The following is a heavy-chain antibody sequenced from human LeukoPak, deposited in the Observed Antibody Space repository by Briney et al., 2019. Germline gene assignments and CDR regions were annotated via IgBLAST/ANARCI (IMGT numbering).Heavy chain of an antibody. J-gene: IGHJ4*02. V-gene: IGHV4-30-2*01. D-gene: IGHD2-15*01. Sequence: PSETLSLTCAVSGSSLSSGGYSWGWLRQPPGRGLEWIGYIYHSGSTYYNPSLKSRVAISVDRSKNQFSLKLSSVTAADTAVYYCARAGGYCSGGSCYIPFDYWGQGALVTVSS. CDR3: ARAGGYCSGGSCYIPFDY. CDR1: GSSLSSGGYS. CDR2: IYHSGST.